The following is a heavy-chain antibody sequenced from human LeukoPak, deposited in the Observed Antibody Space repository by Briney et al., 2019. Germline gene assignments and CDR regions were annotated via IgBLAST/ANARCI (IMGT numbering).Heavy chain of an antibody. Sequence: SETLSLTCAVYGGSFSGYYWSWIRQPPGKGLEWIGEINHSGSTNYNPSLKSRVTISVDTSKNQFSLKLSSVTAADTAVYYYARAGFTRPFDYWGQGTLVTVSS. CDR1: GGSFSGYY. CDR2: INHSGST. J-gene: IGHJ4*02. CDR3: ARAGFTRPFDY. V-gene: IGHV4-34*01. D-gene: IGHD5-12*01.